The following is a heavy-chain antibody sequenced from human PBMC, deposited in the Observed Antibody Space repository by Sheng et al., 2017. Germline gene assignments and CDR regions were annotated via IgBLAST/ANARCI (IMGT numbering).Heavy chain of an antibody. CDR1: GGTFSSYA. V-gene: IGHV1-69*13. Sequence: QVQLVQSGAEVKKPGSSVKVSCKASGGTFSSYAISWVRQAPGQGLEWMGGIIPIFGTANYAQKFQGRVTITADESTSTAYMELSSLRSEDTAVYYCANDEYYYDSSGYNYYYGMDVWGQGTTVTVSS. CDR2: IIPIFGTA. J-gene: IGHJ6*02. D-gene: IGHD3-22*01. CDR3: ANDEYYYDSSGYNYYYGMDV.